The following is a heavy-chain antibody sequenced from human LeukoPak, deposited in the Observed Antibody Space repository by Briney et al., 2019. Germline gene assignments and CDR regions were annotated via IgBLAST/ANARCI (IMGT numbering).Heavy chain of an antibody. V-gene: IGHV3-33*03. Sequence: QPGGSLRLSCAASGFTFSSYGMQWVRQAPGKGLEWVAVIWYDGSNKYYADSVKGRFTISRDNAKNSLYLQMNSLRAEDTALYYCAKDARGLLPTYYFDYWGQGTLVTVSS. CDR1: GFTFSSYG. CDR2: IWYDGSNK. D-gene: IGHD2-15*01. CDR3: AKDARGLLPTYYFDY. J-gene: IGHJ4*02.